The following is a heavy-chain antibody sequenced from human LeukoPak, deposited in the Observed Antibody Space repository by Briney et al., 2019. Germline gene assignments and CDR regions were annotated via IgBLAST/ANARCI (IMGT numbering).Heavy chain of an antibody. J-gene: IGHJ4*02. CDR1: GGSISSGGYS. D-gene: IGHD3-9*01. CDR3: ARAYYDILTGLGGPYYFDY. Sequence: SQTLSLTCAVSGGSISSGGYSWSWIRQPPGKGLEWIGYIYHSGSTYYNPSLKSRVTISVDRSKNQFSLKLSSVTAADTAVYYCARAYYDILTGLGGPYYFDYWGQGTLVTVSS. V-gene: IGHV4-30-2*01. CDR2: IYHSGST.